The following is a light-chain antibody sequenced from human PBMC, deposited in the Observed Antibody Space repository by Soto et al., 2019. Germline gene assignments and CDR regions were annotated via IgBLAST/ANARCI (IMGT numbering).Light chain of an antibody. J-gene: IGKJ1*01. CDR3: QQYHNWPQT. CDR2: GAS. CDR1: QSVSRN. Sequence: EIVMTQSPATLSLSPGERATLSCRASQSVSRNLAWYQQKPGQAPRLLIYGASNRATGIPARFSGSGSGTAFTITISSLHSECVAFYYCQQYHNWPQTFGQGTKVEIK. V-gene: IGKV3-15*01.